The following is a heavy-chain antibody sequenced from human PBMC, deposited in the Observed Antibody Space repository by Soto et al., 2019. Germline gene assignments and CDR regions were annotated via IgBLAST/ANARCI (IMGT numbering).Heavy chain of an antibody. CDR1: GFTFSSYG. CDR2: IWYDGSNK. Sequence: GGSLRLSCAASGFTFSSYGMHWVRQAPGKGLEWVAVIWYDGSNKYYADSVKGRFTISRDNSKNTLYLKMNSLRAEDTAVYYCARASYSGYSFDYWGQGTLVTVSS. CDR3: ARASYSGYSFDY. J-gene: IGHJ4*02. D-gene: IGHD5-12*01. V-gene: IGHV3-33*01.